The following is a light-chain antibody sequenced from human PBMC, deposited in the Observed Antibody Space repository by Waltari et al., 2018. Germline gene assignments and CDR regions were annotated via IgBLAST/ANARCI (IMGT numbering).Light chain of an antibody. CDR1: QTIRNY. CDR3: QQSYSTPRS. V-gene: IGKV1-39*01. Sequence: DIQLTQSPSSLSASVGDRVTISCRASQTIRNYLNWYQQDPGKAPKLLIYAASSLQRGVPSRFRGGGFGTEFTLTISSLQPEDFATYYCQQSYSTPRSFGQGTKVEIK. J-gene: IGKJ1*01. CDR2: AAS.